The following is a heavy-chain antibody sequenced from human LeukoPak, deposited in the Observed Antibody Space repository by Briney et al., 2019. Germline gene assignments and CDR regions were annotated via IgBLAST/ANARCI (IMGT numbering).Heavy chain of an antibody. V-gene: IGHV1-69*04. CDR2: IIPILGIA. J-gene: IGHJ6*02. Sequence: SVKVSCKASGGTFSSYAISWVRQAPGQGLEWMGRIIPILGIANYAQKFQGRVTITADKSTSTAYMELSSLRSEDTAVYYCGTPLPQLELRNYYYYYGMDVWGQGTTVTVSS. CDR1: GGTFSSYA. D-gene: IGHD1-7*01. CDR3: GTPLPQLELRNYYYYYGMDV.